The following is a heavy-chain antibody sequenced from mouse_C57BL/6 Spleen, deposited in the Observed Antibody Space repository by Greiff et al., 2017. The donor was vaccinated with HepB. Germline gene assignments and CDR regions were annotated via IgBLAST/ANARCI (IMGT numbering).Heavy chain of an antibody. CDR2: IHPNSGST. J-gene: IGHJ1*03. Sequence: QVQLQQPGAELVKPGASVKLSCKASGYTFTSYWMHWVKQRPGQGLEWIGMIHPNSGSTNYNEKFKSKATLTVDKSSSTAYMQLSSLTSEDSAVYYCATGREYYGSSYYWYFDVWGTGTTVTVSS. V-gene: IGHV1-64*01. CDR1: GYTFTSYW. CDR3: ATGREYYGSSYYWYFDV. D-gene: IGHD1-1*01.